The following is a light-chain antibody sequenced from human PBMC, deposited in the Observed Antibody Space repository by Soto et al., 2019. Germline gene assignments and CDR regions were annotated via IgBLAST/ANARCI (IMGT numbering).Light chain of an antibody. CDR3: QQYNKWPLFT. CDR2: GAS. CDR1: QSVGTN. J-gene: IGKJ3*01. V-gene: IGKV3-15*01. Sequence: ERVMTQSPATLSVSPGERATLSCRASQSVGTNLAWYQQRPGQAPRLLIYGASTRATGIPARFSGSGSGTECTLTISSLQSEDFALYYCQQYNKWPLFTFGPGTRVDIK.